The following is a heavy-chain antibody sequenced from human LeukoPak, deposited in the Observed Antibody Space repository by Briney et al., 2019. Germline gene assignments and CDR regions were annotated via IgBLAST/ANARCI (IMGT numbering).Heavy chain of an antibody. V-gene: IGHV4-39*01. CDR2: ICYTGNT. D-gene: IGHD1-14*01. CDR1: GGSISSGTYY. J-gene: IGHJ4*02. CDR3: ARLQVSYFDY. Sequence: SETLSLTCTVSGGSISSGTYYWGWIRQPPGKGLEWIGNICYTGNTHYNPSLKSRVTISVDTSKNQLSLKLSSVTAADTAVYYCARLQVSYFDYWGQGTLVTVSS.